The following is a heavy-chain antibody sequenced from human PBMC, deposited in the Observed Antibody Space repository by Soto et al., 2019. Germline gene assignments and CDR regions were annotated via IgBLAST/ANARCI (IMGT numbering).Heavy chain of an antibody. CDR1: GGTFSSYT. CDR2: IIPILGIA. Sequence: QVQLVQSGAEVKKPGSSVKVSCKASGGTFSSYTISWVRQAPGQGLEWMGRIIPILGIANYAQKFQGRVTITADKSTSTAYMELSSLRSEDTAVYYCARGTYYDILTGYPVDYWGQGTLVTVSS. J-gene: IGHJ4*02. CDR3: ARGTYYDILTGYPVDY. V-gene: IGHV1-69*02. D-gene: IGHD3-9*01.